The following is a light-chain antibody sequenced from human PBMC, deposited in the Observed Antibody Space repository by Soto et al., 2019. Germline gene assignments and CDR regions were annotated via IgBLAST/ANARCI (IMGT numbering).Light chain of an antibody. CDR3: QHRAT. Sequence: QSPSSLSASVXDRVTITXXXXQSISNSLNWYQQKSGKAPKLLIYAASNLQSGVPSRFSGSGSGTDFTLTISSLQPEDFATYYCQHRATFGGGTKVEIK. V-gene: IGKV1-39*01. CDR1: QSISNS. CDR2: AAS. J-gene: IGKJ4*01.